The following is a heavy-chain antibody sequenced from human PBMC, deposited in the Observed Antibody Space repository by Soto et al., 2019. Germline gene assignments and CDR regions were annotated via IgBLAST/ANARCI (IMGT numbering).Heavy chain of an antibody. CDR2: ISSTRTYI. V-gene: IGHV3-21*06. CDR3: VRDYLHAACDA. J-gene: IGHJ3*01. CDR1: GFTFSSYS. Sequence: EVQLVESGGGLVKPGGSLRLSCAASGFTFSSYSMNWVRQAPGKGLEWVASISSTRTYIYYADSLKGRFTISRDNAKNSLFLHMKSLSAGDRAVYYGVRDYLHAACDAWGQGTMVTFSS.